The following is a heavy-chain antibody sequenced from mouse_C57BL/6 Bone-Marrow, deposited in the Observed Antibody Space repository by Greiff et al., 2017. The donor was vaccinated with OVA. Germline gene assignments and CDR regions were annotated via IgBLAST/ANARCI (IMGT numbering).Heavy chain of an antibody. J-gene: IGHJ2*01. CDR2: ISSGGSYT. CDR3: ARRGGL. Sequence: EVQGVESGGDLVKPGGSLKLSCAASGFTFSSYGMSWVRQTPDKRLEWVATISSGGSYTYYPDSVKGRFTISRDNAKNTLYLQMSSLKSEDTAMYYCARRGGLWGQGTTLTVSS. D-gene: IGHD3-3*01. V-gene: IGHV5-6*01. CDR1: GFTFSSYG.